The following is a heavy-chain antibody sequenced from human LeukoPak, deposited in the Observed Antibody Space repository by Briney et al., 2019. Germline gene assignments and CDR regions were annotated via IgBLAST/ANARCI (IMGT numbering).Heavy chain of an antibody. V-gene: IGHV3-66*02. J-gene: IGHJ4*02. D-gene: IGHD6-13*01. Sequence: GGSLRLSCEASGINVSANYMTWIRQAPGKGLEWVSLYGAGAAYYAESVRGRFIISRDNSKNTLFLQMNSLRAEDTAVYYCVSSTGQQLIPYDYWGQGTHVAVSS. CDR2: YGAGAA. CDR3: VSSTGQQLIPYDY. CDR1: GINVSANY.